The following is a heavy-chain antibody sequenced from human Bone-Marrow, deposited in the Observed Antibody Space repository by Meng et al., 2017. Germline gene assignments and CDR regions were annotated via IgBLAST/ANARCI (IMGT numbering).Heavy chain of an antibody. V-gene: IGHV6-1*01. D-gene: IGHD3-22*01. CDR3: ARGDYSSSPSF. CDR2: TYYRSKWYT. CDR1: VYSVSSNCAA. Sequence: VPLQQSGPGLADPRQILSPPCSLSVYSVSSNCAAWHWIRQSPSRGLEWQGRTYYRSKWYTDYAVSVKSRITIYPNTSKNQFSLQLNSVTPEDTAVYYCARGDYSSSPSFWGQGTLVTVSS. J-gene: IGHJ4*02.